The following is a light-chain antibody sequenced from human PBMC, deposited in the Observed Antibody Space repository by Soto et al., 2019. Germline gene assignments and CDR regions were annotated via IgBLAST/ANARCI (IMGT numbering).Light chain of an antibody. V-gene: IGKV1-5*01. CDR1: QSISRW. J-gene: IGKJ5*01. CDR3: QKSYSTFQT. CDR2: DDS. Sequence: DIQMTESPSTLSSSVGDRVTITGRASQSISRWLAWYKQKTGKAPKILIYDDSNLQRGVPSRLRGSGSGTEFNLNISSLQPEDFATYYCQKSYSTFQTFGQGTRLEIK.